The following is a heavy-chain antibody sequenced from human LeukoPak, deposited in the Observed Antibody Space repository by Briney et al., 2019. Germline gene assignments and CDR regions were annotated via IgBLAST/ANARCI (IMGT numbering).Heavy chain of an antibody. CDR2: FDPEDGET. J-gene: IGHJ5*02. D-gene: IGHD5-24*01. CDR3: ARAREESWFDP. V-gene: IGHV1-24*01. Sequence: ASVKVSCKVSGYTLTELSMHWVRQAPGKGLEWMGGFDPEDGETIYAQKFQGRVTMTRDTSTSTAYMELSSLRSEDTAVYYCARAREESWFDPWGQGTLVTVSS. CDR1: GYTLTELS.